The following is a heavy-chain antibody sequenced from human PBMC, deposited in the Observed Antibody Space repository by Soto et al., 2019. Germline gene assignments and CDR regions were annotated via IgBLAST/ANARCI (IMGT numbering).Heavy chain of an antibody. CDR1: GASISTNHHN. J-gene: IGHJ5*02. CDR2: IHYRGDT. D-gene: IGHD3-16*02. V-gene: IGHV4-39*01. CDR3: ARLPTGYPNRFDP. Sequence: QVQLQGSGPGLVRPSETLSLTCTVSGASISTNHHNWAWVRQPPGKGLEWIGNIHYRGDTYFSPSPVSRLYMSVDTTKNQVYLKPTSVTAADTAVYYGARLPTGYPNRFDPWGQGTLVTVSS.